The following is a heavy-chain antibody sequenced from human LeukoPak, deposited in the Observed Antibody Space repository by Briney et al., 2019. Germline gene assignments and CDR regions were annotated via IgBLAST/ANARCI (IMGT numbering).Heavy chain of an antibody. D-gene: IGHD3-10*01. Sequence: GPQVKVSCKASGGTFSSYAISWVRQAPGQGLEWMGGIIPIFGTANYAQKFQGRVTITADKSTSTAYMELSSLRSEDTAVYYCAREGVRGGRPPPWDAWGQGTLVTVSS. CDR1: GGTFSSYA. V-gene: IGHV1-69*06. CDR2: IIPIFGTA. J-gene: IGHJ5*02. CDR3: AREGVRGGRPPPWDA.